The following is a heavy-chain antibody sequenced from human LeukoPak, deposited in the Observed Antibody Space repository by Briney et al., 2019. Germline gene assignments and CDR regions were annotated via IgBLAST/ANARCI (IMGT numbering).Heavy chain of an antibody. Sequence: GSLRLSCAASGITFISYAMSWVRHAPRKGLEWVSAISGGGGSTYYADSVKGRFTISRDNSKNTLYLQMNSLRAEDTAVYYCARESYYFDYWAREPWLPSPQ. D-gene: IGHD3-16*02. V-gene: IGHV3-23*01. CDR2: ISGGGGST. CDR1: GITFISYA. CDR3: ARESYYFDY. J-gene: IGHJ4*02.